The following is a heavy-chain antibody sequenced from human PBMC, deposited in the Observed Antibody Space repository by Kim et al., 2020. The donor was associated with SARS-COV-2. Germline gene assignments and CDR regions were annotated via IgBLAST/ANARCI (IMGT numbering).Heavy chain of an antibody. Sequence: YSTPSLKSRVTISVDTAKNQFSLKLSSVTAADTAVYYCARVRITMIVVVTYFDLWGRGTLVTVSS. V-gene: IGHV4-31*02. D-gene: IGHD3-22*01. CDR3: ARVRITMIVVVTYFDL. J-gene: IGHJ2*01.